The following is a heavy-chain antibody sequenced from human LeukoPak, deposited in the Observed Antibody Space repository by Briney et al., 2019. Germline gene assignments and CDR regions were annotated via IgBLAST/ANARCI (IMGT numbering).Heavy chain of an antibody. J-gene: IGHJ4*01. CDR3: AKGIYSSGWSYFDY. D-gene: IGHD6-19*01. CDR2: IWYDGSNK. V-gene: IGHV3-33*06. Sequence: GRSLRLSCAASGFTFSSYGMHWVRQAPGKGLEWVAVIWYDGSNKYYADSVKGRFTISRDNSKNTLYLQMNSLRAEDTAVYYCAKGIYSSGWSYFDYWGHGTLVTVSS. CDR1: GFTFSSYG.